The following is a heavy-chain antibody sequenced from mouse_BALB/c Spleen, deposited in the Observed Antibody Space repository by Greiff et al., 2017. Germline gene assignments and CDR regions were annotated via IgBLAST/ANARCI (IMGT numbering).Heavy chain of an antibody. Sequence: QVQLQQSGAELARPGASVKLSCKASGYTFTSYWMQWVKQRPGQGLEWIGAIYPGDGDTRYTQKFKGKATLTADKSSSTAYMQLSSLASEDSAVYFCARDTTVVDYFDYWGQGTTLTVSS. CDR2: IYPGDGDT. V-gene: IGHV1-87*01. J-gene: IGHJ2*01. D-gene: IGHD1-1*01. CDR1: GYTFTSYW. CDR3: ARDTTVVDYFDY.